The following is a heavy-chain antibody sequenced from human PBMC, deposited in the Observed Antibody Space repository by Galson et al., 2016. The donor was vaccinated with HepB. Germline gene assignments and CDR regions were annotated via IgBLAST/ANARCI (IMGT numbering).Heavy chain of an antibody. CDR1: GGSIRGITW. J-gene: IGHJ6*02. V-gene: IGHV4-4*02. Sequence: ETLSLTCAVSGGSIRGITWWSWVRQPPGQGLQWIGEVYHSGSTNYNPSLKSRATISVDTSSNQFSLKLSFVTAADTAMYYCAREYTSSWSATYYYGMAVWGQGTTVTVSS. CDR2: VYHSGST. CDR3: AREYTSSWSATYYYGMAV. D-gene: IGHD6-13*01.